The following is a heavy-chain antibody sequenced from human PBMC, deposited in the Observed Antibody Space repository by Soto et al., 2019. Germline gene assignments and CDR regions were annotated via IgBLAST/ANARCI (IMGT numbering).Heavy chain of an antibody. CDR2: IYHSGST. Sequence: QLQLQESGSGLVKPSQTLSLTCAVSGGSISSGGYSWSWIRQPPGKGLEWIGYIYHSGSTYYNPSPKSRVPISVDRSKNQFSLKLSSVTPADPAVYYCARAPGYSGNWFDPWGQGTLVTVSS. J-gene: IGHJ5*02. CDR3: ARAPGYSGNWFDP. V-gene: IGHV4-30-2*01. CDR1: GGSISSGGYS. D-gene: IGHD1-26*01.